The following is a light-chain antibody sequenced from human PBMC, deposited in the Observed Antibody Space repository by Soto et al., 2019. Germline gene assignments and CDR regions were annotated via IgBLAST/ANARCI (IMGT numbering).Light chain of an antibody. CDR1: SSNIGNNY. Sequence: QSALTQPPSVSAAPGRKVTISCSGSSSNIGNNYVSWYQQFPGTAPQLLIYDNNKRPSGIPDRFSGSKSGTSATLGITGLQTGDEADYYCGTWDSSLSAWVFGGGTKLTVL. J-gene: IGLJ3*02. CDR2: DNN. CDR3: GTWDSSLSAWV. V-gene: IGLV1-51*01.